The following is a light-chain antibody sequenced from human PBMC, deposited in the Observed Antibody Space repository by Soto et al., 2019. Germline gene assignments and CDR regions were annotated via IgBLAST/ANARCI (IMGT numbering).Light chain of an antibody. CDR2: HVT. CDR1: SSDIGHYDY. Sequence: QSALTQPASVSGAPGQSITISCTGTSSDIGHYDYVSWYQQHPGKAPKLMIYHVTYRPSGVSNRYSGSKSGNSASLTISGLQADDEADYYCCSLTTSHTYVFGSGTKVTVL. V-gene: IGLV2-14*03. CDR3: CSLTTSHTYV. J-gene: IGLJ1*01.